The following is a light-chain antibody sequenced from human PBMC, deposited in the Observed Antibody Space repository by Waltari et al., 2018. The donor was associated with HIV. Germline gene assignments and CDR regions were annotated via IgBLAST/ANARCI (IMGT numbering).Light chain of an antibody. J-gene: IGKJ2*03. CDR2: GAS. CDR3: QQYDTSLGS. Sequence: EVVLTQSPGTLSLSPGERATLSCRASQSVSSSFLAWYQQKPGQAPRLLIYGASNRATGIPDRFSGSESGTDVTRTINRLEPEDFAVYYCQQYDTSLGSFGQGTKLEIK. CDR1: QSVSSSF. V-gene: IGKV3-20*01.